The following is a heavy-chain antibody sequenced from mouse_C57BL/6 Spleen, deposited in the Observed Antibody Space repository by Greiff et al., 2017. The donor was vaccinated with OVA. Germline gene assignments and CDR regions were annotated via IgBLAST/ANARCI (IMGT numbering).Heavy chain of an antibody. CDR3: ARSYGSSYEFAY. J-gene: IGHJ3*01. CDR1: GYTFTTYP. D-gene: IGHD1-1*01. CDR2: FHPYNDDT. Sequence: VHLVESGAELVKPGASVKMSCKASGYTFTTYPIEWMKQNHGKSLEWIGNFHPYNDDTKYNEKFKGKATLTVEKSSSTVYLELSRLTSDDSAVYYCARSYGSSYEFAYWGQGTLVTVSA. V-gene: IGHV1-47*01.